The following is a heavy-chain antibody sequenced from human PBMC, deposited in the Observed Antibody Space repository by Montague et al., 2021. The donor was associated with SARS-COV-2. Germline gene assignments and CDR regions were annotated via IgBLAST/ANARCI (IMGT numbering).Heavy chain of an antibody. CDR3: ARDRDWDDWCGMDV. CDR2: ISSSGGGSTK. J-gene: IGHJ6*02. V-gene: IGHV3-48*03. D-gene: IGHD2-21*01. Sequence: SLRLSCAASGFIFSSYEMNWVRQAPGKGLEWISYISSSGGGSTKXHTDSVKGRFTISRDNAKNSLYLQMNSLRVEDTAIYYCARDRDWDDWCGMDVWGQGTTVTVSS. CDR1: GFIFSSYE.